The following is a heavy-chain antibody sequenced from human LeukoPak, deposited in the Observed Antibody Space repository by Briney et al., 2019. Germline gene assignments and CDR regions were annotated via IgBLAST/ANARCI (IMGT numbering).Heavy chain of an antibody. V-gene: IGHV4-59*01. CDR1: GGSISSYN. CDR3: ARTYGSGSPTFD. J-gene: IGHJ4*02. D-gene: IGHD3-10*01. CDR2: IYYSGST. Sequence: SETLSLTCTVSGGSISSYNWSWIRQPPGKGLEWIGYIYYSGSTNYNPSLKSRVTISVDTSKNQFSLKLSSVTAADTAVYYCARTYGSGSPTFDWGQGTLVTVSS.